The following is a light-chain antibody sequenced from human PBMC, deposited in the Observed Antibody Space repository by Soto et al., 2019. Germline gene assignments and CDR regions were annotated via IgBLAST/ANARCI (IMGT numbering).Light chain of an antibody. Sequence: AIQMTQSPSSPSASVGDRVTTDCRASEGIRNDLVCFQQKPGKAPNLLIYAASSLQSGVPSRFSGSGSGTDFSLTISSLQPEDFATYYCQQYYSYPRTFGQGTKVDIK. J-gene: IGKJ1*01. CDR1: EGIRND. CDR3: QQYYSYPRT. CDR2: AAS. V-gene: IGKV1-6*01.